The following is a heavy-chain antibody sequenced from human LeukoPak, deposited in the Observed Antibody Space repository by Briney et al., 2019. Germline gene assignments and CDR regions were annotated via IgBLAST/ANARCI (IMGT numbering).Heavy chain of an antibody. CDR1: RFTFSSYSMN. Sequence: GSLRLSCAASRFTFSSYSMNWVRQPPGKVLEWIGGIYYSGSTYYNPSLQTRVTISVDTSKYQFSLNLTSVTAADTAVYYCARHPYYDILSGYYDDAFDIWGQGTMVTVSS. V-gene: IGHV4-39*01. CDR2: IYYSGST. CDR3: ARHPYYDILSGYYDDAFDI. J-gene: IGHJ3*02. D-gene: IGHD3-9*01.